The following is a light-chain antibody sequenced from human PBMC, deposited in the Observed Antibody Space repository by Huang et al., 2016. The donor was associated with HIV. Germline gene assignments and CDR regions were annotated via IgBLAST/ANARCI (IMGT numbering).Light chain of an antibody. Sequence: EKVMTQSPASLSVSPGEGATLSCRASQHIGSFLAWYQQKPGQAPRLLIYDASTRATGIPARFGGSGSATEFTLTISSLQSEDFAVYYCQQYNDWPYTFGQGTKLEI. CDR1: QHIGSF. V-gene: IGKV3-15*01. CDR2: DAS. CDR3: QQYNDWPYT. J-gene: IGKJ2*01.